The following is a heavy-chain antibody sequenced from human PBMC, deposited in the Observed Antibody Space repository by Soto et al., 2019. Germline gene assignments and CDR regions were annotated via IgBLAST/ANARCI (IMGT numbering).Heavy chain of an antibody. V-gene: IGHV1-2*02. Sequence: ASVKVSCKASGYTFTGYYMHWVRQAPGQGLEWMGWINPNSGGTNYAQKFQGRVTMTRDTSTSTVYMELSSLRSEDTAVYYCARVRAAAPCLCYWGQGTLVTVSS. D-gene: IGHD6-13*01. CDR2: INPNSGGT. CDR1: GYTFTGYY. CDR3: ARVRAAAPCLCY. J-gene: IGHJ4*02.